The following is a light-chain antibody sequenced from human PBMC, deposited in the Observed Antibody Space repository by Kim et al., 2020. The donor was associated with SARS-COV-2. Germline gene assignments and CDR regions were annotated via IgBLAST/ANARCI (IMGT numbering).Light chain of an antibody. V-gene: IGLV3-21*04. CDR3: QVWDSSSVV. Sequence: VAPGKTPRITCGENNIGSKRVHCYQPEPGRALVLVIYYDRDRPSGIPERFSGSNSGNTATLTISRVEAGDEADYYCQVWDSSSVVFGGGTQLTVL. CDR1: NIGSKR. J-gene: IGLJ2*01. CDR2: YDR.